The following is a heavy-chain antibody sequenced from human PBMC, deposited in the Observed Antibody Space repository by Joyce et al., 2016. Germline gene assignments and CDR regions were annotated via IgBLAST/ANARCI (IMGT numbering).Heavy chain of an antibody. Sequence: QLVESGGGVVKPGGFLRLSCEASGSTFSGSSMSWFRQEPGKGLEWVAAFSGTNYYIFHADTVRGRFTVSRDNAKKTPYLQMNSLRAEDSAVFYCARGGISYYYAMDVLGKGTTVTVSS. CDR2: FSGTNYYI. D-gene: IGHD3-16*01. CDR1: GSTFSGSS. V-gene: IGHV3-21*01. CDR3: ARGGISYYYAMDV. J-gene: IGHJ6*04.